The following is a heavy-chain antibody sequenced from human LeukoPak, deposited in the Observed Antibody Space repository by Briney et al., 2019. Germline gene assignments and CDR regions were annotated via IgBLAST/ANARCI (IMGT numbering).Heavy chain of an antibody. D-gene: IGHD2-8*01. CDR1: GFTFSSYW. V-gene: IGHV3-7*03. CDR2: IKQDGSEK. J-gene: IGHJ4*02. Sequence: GGSLRLSCAASGFTFSSYWMSWVRQAPGKGLEWVANIKQDGSEKYYVDSVKGRFTISRDNAKSSLYLQMNSLKTEDTAVYYCTTDNSKVYAWDWGQGTLVTVSS. CDR3: TTDNSKVYAWD.